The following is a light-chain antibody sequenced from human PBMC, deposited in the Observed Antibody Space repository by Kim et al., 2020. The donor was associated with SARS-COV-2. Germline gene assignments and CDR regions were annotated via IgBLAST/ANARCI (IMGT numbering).Light chain of an antibody. V-gene: IGLV1-44*01. CDR3: AALDDSLNGWV. CDR1: SSNIGSNT. Sequence: GQRVTISCSGSSSNIGSNTVNWYQQLPGTAPELLIYSNNQRPSGVPDRFSGSTSGTSASLAISGLQSEDEADYYCAALDDSLNGWVFGGGTKLTVL. CDR2: SNN. J-gene: IGLJ3*02.